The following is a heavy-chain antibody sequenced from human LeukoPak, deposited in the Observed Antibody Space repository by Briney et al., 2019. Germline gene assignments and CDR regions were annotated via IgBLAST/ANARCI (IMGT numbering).Heavy chain of an antibody. CDR1: GWSFRGYY. CDR2: INHSGST. Sequence: SETLSLTCAVYGWSFRGYYWSWIRQPPGKGLEGIGEINHSGSTNYNPSVHSRVTISVDTSNNQFSLKLSSVTAADTAVYYCARQGDRTVDTDPLRAYYFDYWGQGTLVTVSS. D-gene: IGHD5-18*01. CDR3: ARQGDRTVDTDPLRAYYFDY. J-gene: IGHJ4*02. V-gene: IGHV4-34*01.